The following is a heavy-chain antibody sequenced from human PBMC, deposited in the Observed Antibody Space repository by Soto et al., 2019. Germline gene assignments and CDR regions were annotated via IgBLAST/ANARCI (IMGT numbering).Heavy chain of an antibody. CDR1: GGSISSSSSY. J-gene: IGHJ6*02. CDR3: TREDDGMDI. Sequence: NPSETLSLTCTVSGGSISSSSSYWGWIRQPPGKGLEWIGSIFHSGNAYYNPSLKSRVILSIDTSKNQFSLNLTAAIAADTAVYYCTREDDGMDIWGQGTTVTVSS. V-gene: IGHV4-39*07. CDR2: IFHSGNA.